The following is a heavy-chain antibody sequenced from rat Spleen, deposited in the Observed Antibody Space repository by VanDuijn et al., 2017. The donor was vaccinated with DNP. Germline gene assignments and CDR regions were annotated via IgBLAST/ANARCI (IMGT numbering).Heavy chain of an antibody. CDR1: GFTFSSYW. CDR3: ARHDYDGYSLDY. V-gene: IGHV5-58*01. D-gene: IGHD1-12*03. J-gene: IGHJ2*01. Sequence: EVQLVESGGGLVQPGRSLKFSCAASGFTFSSYWMYWIRQAPGKGLEWVASITSGGGSTFYPDSVKGRFTISRDNAKNTQYLQMDSLRSEDTATYYCARHDYDGYSLDYWGQGVMVTVSS. CDR2: ITSGGGST.